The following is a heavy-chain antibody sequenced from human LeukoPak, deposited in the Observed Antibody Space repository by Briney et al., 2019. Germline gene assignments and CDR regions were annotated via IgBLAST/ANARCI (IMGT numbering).Heavy chain of an antibody. CDR2: IIPIFGTA. J-gene: IGHJ4*02. V-gene: IGHV1-69*13. CDR3: ARSRPGYYDSSGYPDY. D-gene: IGHD3-22*01. CDR1: GGTFSSYA. Sequence: SVKVSCKASGGTFSSYAISWVRQAPGQGLEWMGGIIPIFGTANYAQKFQGRVTITADESTSTAYMELSSLRSEDTAVYYCARSRPGYYDSSGYPDYWGQGTLVTVSS.